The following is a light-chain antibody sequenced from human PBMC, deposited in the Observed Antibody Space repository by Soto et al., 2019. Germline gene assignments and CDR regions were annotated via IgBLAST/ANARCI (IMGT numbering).Light chain of an antibody. J-gene: IGKJ3*01. Sequence: DFQMTQSPSSLSASVGDRVSITCRASQSIGTSLNWYQQKPGKAPKLLIYSASTLQGGGPSRFSGSGSGTDXTXTISSLQPEDFATYYCQQSYTAPFTFGPGTKVDVK. CDR1: QSIGTS. V-gene: IGKV1-39*01. CDR3: QQSYTAPFT. CDR2: SAS.